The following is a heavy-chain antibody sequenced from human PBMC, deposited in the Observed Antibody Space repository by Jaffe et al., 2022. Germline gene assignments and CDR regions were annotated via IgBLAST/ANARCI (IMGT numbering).Heavy chain of an antibody. J-gene: IGHJ4*02. D-gene: IGHD1-1*01. V-gene: IGHV3-74*01. CDR2: INSDGSVT. CDR1: GFTFSTCR. CDR3: ATDGGWKLDN. Sequence: EVQLVESGGGLLQPGESLRLSCAASGFTFSTCRMYWVRQAPGKGLVWVSHINSDGSVTDHEGSVKGRFTISRDNAKNTVYLQMNSLRAEDTAVYYCATDGGWKLDNWGQGTPVTVSS.